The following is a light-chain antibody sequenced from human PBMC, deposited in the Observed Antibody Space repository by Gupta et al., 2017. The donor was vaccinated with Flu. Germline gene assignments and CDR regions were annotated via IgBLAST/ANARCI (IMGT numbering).Light chain of an antibody. CDR2: SDD. CDR3: QVWDRFSGHRG. CDR1: SIGAKS. J-gene: IGLJ1*01. Sequence: SYVLTQPPSVSAAPGQTARVTCGGISIGAKSVHWFQQRPGQAPILVIYSDDDRPSGIPERFSGSNSGNTATLTISRVEAGDEADYYCQVWDRFSGHRGFGPGTKVTVL. V-gene: IGLV3-21*04.